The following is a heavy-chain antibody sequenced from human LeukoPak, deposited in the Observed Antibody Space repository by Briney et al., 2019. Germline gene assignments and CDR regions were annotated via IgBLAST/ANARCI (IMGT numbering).Heavy chain of an antibody. D-gene: IGHD3-3*01. J-gene: IGHJ4*02. CDR1: GFTFSSSD. Sequence: QPGGSLRLSCAASGFTFSSSDMHWVRQATGKGLEWVSAIGTVGDTYYAASVKGRFTISRENAKNSLYLQMNSLRAEDTAVYYCAKDYARITIFLSLLDYWGQGTLVTVSS. CDR2: IGTVGDT. CDR3: AKDYARITIFLSLLDY. V-gene: IGHV3-13*01.